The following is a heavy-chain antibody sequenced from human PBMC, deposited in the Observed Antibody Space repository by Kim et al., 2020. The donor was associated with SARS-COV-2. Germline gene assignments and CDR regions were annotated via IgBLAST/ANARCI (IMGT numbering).Heavy chain of an antibody. CDR3: ARAHASGTFYYYHFPMDI. CDR2: VYPAESHI. CDR1: GYSFSSYW. D-gene: IGHD1-7*01. J-gene: IGHJ6*02. V-gene: IGHV5-51*01. Sequence: GESLQISCKASGYSFSSYWIGWVRQMPGKGLEWMGVVYPAESHIRYSPSFEGQVTISADKSANTAYLQWNSLKASDTAIYYCARAHASGTFYYYHFPMDIWGQGTTVIVS.